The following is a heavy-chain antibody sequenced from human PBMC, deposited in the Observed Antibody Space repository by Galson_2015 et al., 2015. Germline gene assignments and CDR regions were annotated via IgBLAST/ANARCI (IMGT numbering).Heavy chain of an antibody. Sequence: SLRLSCAASGFTFSSYEMNWVRQAPGKGLEWVSYISSSGSTIYYADSVKGRFTISRDNAKNSLYLQMNSLRAEDTAVYYCARDSGYGDYSYYMDVWGKGTTVTVSS. D-gene: IGHD4-17*01. V-gene: IGHV3-48*03. J-gene: IGHJ6*03. CDR2: ISSSGSTI. CDR3: ARDSGYGDYSYYMDV. CDR1: GFTFSSYE.